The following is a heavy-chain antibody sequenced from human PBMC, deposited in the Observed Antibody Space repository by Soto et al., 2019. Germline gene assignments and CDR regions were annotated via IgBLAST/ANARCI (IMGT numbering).Heavy chain of an antibody. CDR1: GGSISSGDYY. CDR3: ARGPTYYYDSSGYYYPPPYAFDI. CDR2: IYYSGST. J-gene: IGHJ3*02. D-gene: IGHD3-22*01. V-gene: IGHV4-30-4*02. Sequence: KASETLSLTCTVSGGSISSGDYYWSWIRQPPGKGLEWIGYIYYSGSTYYNPSLKSRVTISVDTSKNQFSLKLSSVTAADTAVYYCARGPTYYYDSSGYYYPPPYAFDIWGQGTMVTVSS.